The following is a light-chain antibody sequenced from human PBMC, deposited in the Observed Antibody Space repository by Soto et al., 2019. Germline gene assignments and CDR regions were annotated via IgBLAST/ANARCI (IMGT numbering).Light chain of an antibody. Sequence: QSVLTQPPSASGTPGQRVTISCSGSSSNIGSNYVYWYQQLPGTAPKLLIYSNNQRPSGVPDRFSGSKSGTSASLAISGVRVEDGAEYYWAAWGDRLSGNWVFGGGTKLTVL. CDR2: SNN. CDR1: SSNIGSNY. CDR3: AAWGDRLSGNWV. J-gene: IGLJ3*02. V-gene: IGLV1-47*02.